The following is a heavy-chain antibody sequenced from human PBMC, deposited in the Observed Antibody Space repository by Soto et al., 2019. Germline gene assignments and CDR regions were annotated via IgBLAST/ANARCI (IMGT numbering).Heavy chain of an antibody. CDR2: ISSSSSYI. J-gene: IGHJ4*02. V-gene: IGHV3-21*01. D-gene: IGHD3-16*01. CDR3: ARGSYGVTEYYFDY. CDR1: EFTFSSYS. Sequence: GGSLRLSCAASEFTFSSYSMNWVRQAPGKGLEWVSSISSSSSYIYYADSVKGRFTISRDNAKNSLYLQMNSLRAEDTAVYYCARGSYGVTEYYFDYWGQGTLVTVSS.